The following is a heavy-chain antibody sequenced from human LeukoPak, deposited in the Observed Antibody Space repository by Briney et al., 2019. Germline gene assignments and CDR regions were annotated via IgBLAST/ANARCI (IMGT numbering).Heavy chain of an antibody. V-gene: IGHV3-33*01. CDR1: GFTFSSYG. CDR2: IWYDGSNK. J-gene: IGHJ4*02. Sequence: GGSLRLSCAASGFTFSSYGMHWVRQAPGKGLEWVAVIWYDGSNKYYADSVKGRFTISRDNSKNTLYLQMNSLRAEDMAVYYCAREPYIVVVVAATDYWGQGTLVTVSS. D-gene: IGHD2-15*01. CDR3: AREPYIVVVVAATDY.